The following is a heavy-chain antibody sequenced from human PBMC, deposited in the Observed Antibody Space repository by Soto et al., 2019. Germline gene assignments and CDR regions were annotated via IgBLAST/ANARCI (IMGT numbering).Heavy chain of an antibody. J-gene: IGHJ4*02. CDR3: ARDPTHDVDIVATGFFDY. Sequence: GGSLRLSCAASGFTFSSYAMHWVRQAPGKGLEWVAVISYDGSNKYYADSVKGRFTISRDNSKNTLYLQMNSLRAEDTALYSCARDPTHDVDIVATGFFDYWGQGTLVTVSS. V-gene: IGHV3-30*04. D-gene: IGHD5-12*01. CDR2: ISYDGSNK. CDR1: GFTFSSYA.